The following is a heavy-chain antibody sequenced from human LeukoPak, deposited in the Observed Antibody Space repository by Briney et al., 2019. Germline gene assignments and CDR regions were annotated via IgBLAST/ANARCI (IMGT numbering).Heavy chain of an antibody. J-gene: IGHJ4*02. CDR2: IYPADSDT. CDR3: ARRKGDGYNSPFDY. CDR1: GYSFTNYW. D-gene: IGHD5-24*01. Sequence: GESLKISCKGSGYSFTNYWIGWVRQMPGKGLEWMGTIYPADSDTRYSPAFEGQVTISADKSINTAYLQWTSLKASDTAMYYCARRKGDGYNSPFDYWGQGTLVTVSS. V-gene: IGHV5-51*01.